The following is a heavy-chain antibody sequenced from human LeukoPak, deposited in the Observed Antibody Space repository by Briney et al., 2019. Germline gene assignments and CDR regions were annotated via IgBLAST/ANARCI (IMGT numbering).Heavy chain of an antibody. CDR2: IWYDGSNK. CDR1: GFTFSSYG. Sequence: PGRSLRLSCAASGFTFSSYGMHWVRQAPGKGLEWVAVIWYDGSNKYYADSVKGRFTISRDNSKNTLYLQMNSLRAEDTAVYYCARALDGSPGRGDGFDFWGQGTMVTVPS. D-gene: IGHD2-15*01. CDR3: ARALDGSPGRGDGFDF. V-gene: IGHV3-33*01. J-gene: IGHJ3*01.